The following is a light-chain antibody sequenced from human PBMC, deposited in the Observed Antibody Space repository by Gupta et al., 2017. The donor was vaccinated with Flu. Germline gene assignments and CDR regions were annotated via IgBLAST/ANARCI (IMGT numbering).Light chain of an antibody. CDR3: QQSFSTPRT. J-gene: IGKJ1*01. CDR2: AAS. CDR1: QTISNS. Sequence: DIQMTQSPSSLSASVGDRVTITCRASQTISNSLNWYQQKPGKAPKLLIYAASSLQSGVPSRFSGSRSGTDFTLPISSLQPEEFATYYFQQSFSTPRTFGHGTKVEIK. V-gene: IGKV1-39*01.